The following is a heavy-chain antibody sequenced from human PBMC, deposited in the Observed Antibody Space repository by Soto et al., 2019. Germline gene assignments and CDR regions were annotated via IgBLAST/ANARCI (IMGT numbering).Heavy chain of an antibody. D-gene: IGHD1-7*01. V-gene: IGHV1-69*13. CDR1: GGTFSSYA. CDR3: ARDITGTTYAHFDY. Sequence: SVKVSCKASGGTFSSYAISWVRQAPGQGLEWMGGIIPIFGTANYAQKFQGRVTITADESTSTAYMELSSLRSEDTAVYYCARDITGTTYAHFDYWGQGTLVTVSS. J-gene: IGHJ4*02. CDR2: IIPIFGTA.